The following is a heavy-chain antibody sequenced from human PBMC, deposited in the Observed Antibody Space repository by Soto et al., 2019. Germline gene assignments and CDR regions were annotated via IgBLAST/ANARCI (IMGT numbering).Heavy chain of an antibody. CDR3: ARAPYYYDGSGVHYFDS. D-gene: IGHD3-22*01. CDR1: GGSISSGAYF. CDR2: IFYSGST. Sequence: SETLSLTCTVSGGSISSGAYFWSWVRQHPGKGLECIAYIFYSGSTYYNPSLKSRITISVDASKNRFSLSLSSVTAADTAVYYCARAPYYYDGSGVHYFDSWGQGALVTVSS. V-gene: IGHV4-31*03. J-gene: IGHJ4*02.